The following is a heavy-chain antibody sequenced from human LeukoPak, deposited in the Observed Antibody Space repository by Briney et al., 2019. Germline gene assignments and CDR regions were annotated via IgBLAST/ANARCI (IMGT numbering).Heavy chain of an antibody. D-gene: IGHD6-19*01. Sequence: SETLSLTCTVSGGSISSYYWSWIRQPPGKGLEWIGYIYYSGSTNYNPSLKSRVTISVDTSKNQFSLKLSSVTAADTAVYYCARRFGGGWYSWWFDPWGQGTLVTVSS. CDR2: IYYSGST. CDR3: ARRFGGGWYSWWFDP. CDR1: GGSISSYY. V-gene: IGHV4-59*08. J-gene: IGHJ5*02.